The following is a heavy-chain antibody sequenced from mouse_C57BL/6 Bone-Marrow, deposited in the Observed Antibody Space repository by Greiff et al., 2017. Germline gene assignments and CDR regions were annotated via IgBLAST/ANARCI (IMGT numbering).Heavy chain of an antibody. V-gene: IGHV1-52*01. CDR2: IDPSDSET. J-gene: IGHJ4*01. CDR3: ARGDGYYVRYAMDY. D-gene: IGHD2-3*01. Sequence: QVQLQQSGAELVRPGSSVKLSCKASGYTFTSYWMHWVKQRPIQGLEWIGNIDPSDSETHYNQKFKDKATLTVDKSSSTAYMQLSSLTSEDSAVYYCARGDGYYVRYAMDYWGQGTSVTVSS. CDR1: GYTFTSYW.